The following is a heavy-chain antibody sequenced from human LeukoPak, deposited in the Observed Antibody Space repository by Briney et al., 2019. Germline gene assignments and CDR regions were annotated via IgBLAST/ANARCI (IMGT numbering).Heavy chain of an antibody. V-gene: IGHV4-59*01. Sequence: PSETLSLTCTVSGASISSYYWSWIRQPAGKALEWIGYISYSGNTNYNPSLKSRVTISVDTSKNQFSLKLSSVTAADTAVYYCARAHSGYDYFDYYYYYYMDVWGKGTTVTVSS. CDR3: ARAHSGYDYFDYYYYYYMDV. D-gene: IGHD5-12*01. CDR2: ISYSGNT. J-gene: IGHJ6*03. CDR1: GASISSYY.